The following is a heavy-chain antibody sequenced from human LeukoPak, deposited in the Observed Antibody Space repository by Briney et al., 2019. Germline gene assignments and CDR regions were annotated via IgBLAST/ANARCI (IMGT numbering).Heavy chain of an antibody. CDR1: GASVSGSNYY. CDR3: AKSGGYGLIDY. CDR2: IYSSGST. V-gene: IGHV4-39*01. J-gene: IGHJ4*02. Sequence: SETLSLTCAVSGASVSGSNYYWGWIRQPPGKGLEWIGNIYSSGSTYYNASLQSRATISIDTSKNQFSLRLNSVTAADTAMYYCAKSGGYGLIDYWGQGTRVTVSS. D-gene: IGHD1-26*01.